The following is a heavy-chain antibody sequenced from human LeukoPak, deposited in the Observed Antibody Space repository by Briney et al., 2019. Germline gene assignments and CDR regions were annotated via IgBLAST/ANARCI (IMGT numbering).Heavy chain of an antibody. V-gene: IGHV4-4*07. CDR2: IYISGST. CDR3: ARDRGTWNDDGFDY. Sequence: PSETLSLTCSVSDYSITTEYYWSWIRQPPGKGLEWIGRIYISGSTNYNPSLKSRVTMSVDTSKNQFSLKLSSVTAADTAVYYCARDRGTWNDDGFDYWGQGTLVTVSS. D-gene: IGHD1-1*01. J-gene: IGHJ4*02. CDR1: DYSITTEYY.